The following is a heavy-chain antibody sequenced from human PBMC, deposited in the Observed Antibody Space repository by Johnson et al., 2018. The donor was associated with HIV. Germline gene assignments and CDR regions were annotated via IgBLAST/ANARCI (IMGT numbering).Heavy chain of an antibody. CDR1: GFTFDDYG. Sequence: MLLVESGGGVVRPGGSLRLSCAASGFTFDDYGMSWVRQAPGKGLEWGSGISWNGGSTGYADSVKGRFTISRDNAKTSLYLQMNSLRAEDTALYYCAGDLWGLGAFDVWGQGTMVTVSS. D-gene: IGHD2-21*01. V-gene: IGHV3-20*04. CDR2: ISWNGGST. J-gene: IGHJ3*01. CDR3: AGDLWGLGAFDV.